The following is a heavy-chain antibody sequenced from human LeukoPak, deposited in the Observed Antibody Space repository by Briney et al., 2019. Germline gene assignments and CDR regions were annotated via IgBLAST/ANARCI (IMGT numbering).Heavy chain of an antibody. CDR1: GYTFTGYY. D-gene: IGHD3-22*01. J-gene: IGHJ4*02. CDR3: AKAVKQYYYDSSGYYGSETDY. CDR2: INPNSGGT. V-gene: IGHV1-2*02. Sequence: AASVKVSCKASGYTFTGYYMHWVRQAPGQGLEWMGWINPNSGGTNYAQKFQGRITMTRDTSISTAYMEVSSLRSEDTAVYYCAKAVKQYYYDSSGYYGSETDYWGQGTLVTVSS.